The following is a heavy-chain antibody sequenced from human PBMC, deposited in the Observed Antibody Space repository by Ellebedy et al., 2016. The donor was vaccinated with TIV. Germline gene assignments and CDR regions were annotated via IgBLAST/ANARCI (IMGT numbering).Heavy chain of an antibody. Sequence: GGSLRLSXAASGFTFSSSWMHWVRQAPGKGLEWVSGLSWNGGIIDYADSVKGRFTISRDNAKNSLFLQMNNLRVEDTALYYCAKICGGDCHSAFDLWGQGTMVTVSS. CDR1: GFTFSSSW. D-gene: IGHD2-21*02. CDR3: AKICGGDCHSAFDL. J-gene: IGHJ3*01. V-gene: IGHV3-9*01. CDR2: LSWNGGII.